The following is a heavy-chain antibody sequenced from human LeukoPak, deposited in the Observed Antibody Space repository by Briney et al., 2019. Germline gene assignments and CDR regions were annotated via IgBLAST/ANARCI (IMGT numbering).Heavy chain of an antibody. Sequence: GGSLRLSCAASGFTFSSYSMNWVRQAPGKGLEWVSSISSSSSYIYYADSVKGRFTISRDNAKNSLYLQMNSLRAEDTAVYYCARDSSGLSGSYDYWGQGTLVTVSS. CDR2: ISSSSSYI. CDR1: GFTFSSYS. D-gene: IGHD1-26*01. V-gene: IGHV3-21*01. CDR3: ARDSSGLSGSYDY. J-gene: IGHJ4*02.